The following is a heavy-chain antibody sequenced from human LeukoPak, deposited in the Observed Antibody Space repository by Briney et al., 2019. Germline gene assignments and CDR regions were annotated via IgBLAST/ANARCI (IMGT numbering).Heavy chain of an antibody. J-gene: IGHJ4*02. V-gene: IGHV3-30*02. CDR2: IRYDGSNK. D-gene: IGHD3-16*01. CDR1: GFTFSSYG. Sequence: GGSLRLCCAASGFTFSSYGMHWVRQAPGKGLEWVAFIRYDGSNKYYADSVKGRFTISRDNSKNTLYLQMNSLRAEDTAVYYCAKDGLGDGYYFDYWGQGTLVTVSS. CDR3: AKDGLGDGYYFDY.